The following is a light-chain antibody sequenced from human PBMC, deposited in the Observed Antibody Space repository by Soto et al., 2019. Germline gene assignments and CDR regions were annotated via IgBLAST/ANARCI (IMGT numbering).Light chain of an antibody. CDR1: SSDFGGYNY. V-gene: IGLV2-8*01. CDR3: SSYSGTNYHYV. Sequence: PVRTQPPSASGSFGQSVTISCTGTSSDFGGYNYVSWYQQHPGKAPKLMIYEVSERPSGVPDRFSGSKSGNTASLTVSGLQADDEADYYCSSYSGTNYHYVFGTGTKVTVL. J-gene: IGLJ1*01. CDR2: EVS.